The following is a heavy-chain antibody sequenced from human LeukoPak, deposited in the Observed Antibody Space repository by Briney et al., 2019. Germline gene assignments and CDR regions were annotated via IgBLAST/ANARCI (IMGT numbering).Heavy chain of an antibody. D-gene: IGHD3-3*01. V-gene: IGHV4-61*01. CDR3: AALIIQYYDFWSGYYGWFDP. CDR2: IYYSGST. Sequence: SETLSLTCTVSGGSVSSGSYYWSWIRQPPGKGLEWIGYIYYSGSTNYNPSLKSRVTISVDTSKNQFSLKLSSVTAADTAVYYCAALIIQYYDFWSGYYGWFDPWGQGTLVTVSS. J-gene: IGHJ5*02. CDR1: GGSVSSGSYY.